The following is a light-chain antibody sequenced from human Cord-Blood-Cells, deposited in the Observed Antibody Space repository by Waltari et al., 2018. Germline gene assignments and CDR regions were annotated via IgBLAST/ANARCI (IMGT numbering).Light chain of an antibody. V-gene: IGKV1-39*01. CDR3: QQSYSTPLT. CDR2: AAS. J-gene: IGKJ4*01. CDR1: QSISSY. Sequence: DIQMTQSPASLSASVADRVTITCRASQSISSYLNWYQQKPGKAPKLLIYAASSLQSGVPSSFSVSGSGTDFTLTISSLQPEDFATYYCQQSYSTPLTFGGGTKVEIK.